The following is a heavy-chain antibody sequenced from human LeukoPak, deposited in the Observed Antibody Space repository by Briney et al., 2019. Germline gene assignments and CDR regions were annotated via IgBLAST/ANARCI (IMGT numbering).Heavy chain of an antibody. D-gene: IGHD1-26*01. CDR2: IWSDGSNK. Sequence: PGGSLRLSCAASGFTFSNSGMHWVRQAPGKGLEWVAIIWSDGSNKYYADSVKGRITISRDNSNNTLYLEMNSLRIEDTAIYYCAKDAGGSRYYMDVWGKGTTVTVSS. V-gene: IGHV3-30*02. CDR1: GFTFSNSG. CDR3: AKDAGGSRYYMDV. J-gene: IGHJ6*03.